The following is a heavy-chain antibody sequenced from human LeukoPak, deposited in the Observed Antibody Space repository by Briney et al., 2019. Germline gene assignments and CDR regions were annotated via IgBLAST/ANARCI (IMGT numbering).Heavy chain of an antibody. J-gene: IGHJ4*02. D-gene: IGHD3-3*01. V-gene: IGHV4-59*01. Sequence: SETLSLTCTVSGGSISSYQWSWIRQPPGKGLEWIGNIYDSGSANYNPSLKSRVTLSVDTSKNQFSLKLSSVTAADTAVYYCARGKIAGYYDFWSGSTYYFDYWGQGTLVTVSS. CDR3: ARGKIAGYYDFWSGSTYYFDY. CDR1: GGSISSYQ. CDR2: IYDSGSA.